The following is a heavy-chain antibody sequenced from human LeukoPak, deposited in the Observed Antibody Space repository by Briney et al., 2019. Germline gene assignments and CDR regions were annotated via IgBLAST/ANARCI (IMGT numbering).Heavy chain of an antibody. CDR1: GYTFTGYY. V-gene: IGHV1-2*06. Sequence: ASVKVSCKASGYTFTGYYMHWVRQAPGQGLEWMGRINPNSGGTNYARKFQGRVTMTRDTSISTAYMELSSLRSEDTAVYYCARDRYYYDSSGYQPLDYWGQGTLVTVSS. D-gene: IGHD3-22*01. CDR2: INPNSGGT. J-gene: IGHJ4*02. CDR3: ARDRYYYDSSGYQPLDY.